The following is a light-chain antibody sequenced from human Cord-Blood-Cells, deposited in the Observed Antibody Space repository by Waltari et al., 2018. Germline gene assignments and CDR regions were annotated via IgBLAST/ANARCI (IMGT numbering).Light chain of an antibody. CDR2: GAS. J-gene: IGKJ1*01. Sequence: EIVLKQSPGTLSLSPGERATLSCRASQSVSSSHLAWYQQKPGQAPRLHIYGASSRATGMPDRFSGSGSGTDFTLTISRLEPEDFAVYYGQQYGSSPQTFGQGTKVEIK. CDR3: QQYGSSPQT. V-gene: IGKV3-20*01. CDR1: QSVSSSH.